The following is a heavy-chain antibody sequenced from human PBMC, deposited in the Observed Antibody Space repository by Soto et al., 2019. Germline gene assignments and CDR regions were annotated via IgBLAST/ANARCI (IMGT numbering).Heavy chain of an antibody. J-gene: IGHJ4*02. CDR2: IFYSRST. CDR1: GGSISSYY. Sequence: SETLSLTCSVSGGSISSYYLSWIRQPPGKGLEWIGYIFYSRSTNYNPSLKSRVTMSIDTSKNQFSLKLSSVTAADTAVYYCARVTINVSTYYFDYWGQGILVTVSS. V-gene: IGHV4-59*01. CDR3: ARVTINVSTYYFDY.